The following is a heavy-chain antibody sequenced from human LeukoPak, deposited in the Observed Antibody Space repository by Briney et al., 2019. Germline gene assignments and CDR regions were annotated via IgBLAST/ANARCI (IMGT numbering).Heavy chain of an antibody. CDR2: VNPNIGGT. J-gene: IGHJ3*02. CDR3: ARGGLPYDAFDI. V-gene: IGHV1-2*02. D-gene: IGHD3-16*01. Sequence: ASVKVSCKASGYNXNGYYMHWVRQAPGQGLEWMGWVNPNIGGTNYAQKFQGRVTMTRDTSISTVYMELSRLRSDDTAVYFCARGGLPYDAFDISGQGTMVTVSS. CDR1: GYNXNGYY.